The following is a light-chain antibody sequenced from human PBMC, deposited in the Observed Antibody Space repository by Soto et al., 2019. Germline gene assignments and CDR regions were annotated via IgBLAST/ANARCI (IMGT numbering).Light chain of an antibody. CDR1: QSVSNSY. CDR3: QQSSTSPRT. V-gene: IGKV3-20*01. J-gene: IGKJ1*01. Sequence: GLTQSAGAVSLSPGERATVYCKASQSVSNSYLAWYQQKPGQAPRLLIYGAFSRATDAPDRFSGSESGTAFTLTLDRLPPEDSALYYCQQSSTSPRTFGQGTKLDIK. CDR2: GAF.